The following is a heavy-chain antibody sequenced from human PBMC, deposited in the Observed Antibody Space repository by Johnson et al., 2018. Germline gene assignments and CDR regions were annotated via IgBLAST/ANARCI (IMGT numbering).Heavy chain of an antibody. V-gene: IGHV1-8*02. CDR1: GYTLTNND. Sequence: QVQLVQSGAEVKKPGASVKVSCKASGYTLTNNDINWMRQATGQGPEWRGWMIPTTGTTGYAQQFQDRVTMTRNNSISTAYMELTSLRSEDTAVYYCARAPYSSSYHRAFDVWGQGTMVTVSS. J-gene: IGHJ3*01. CDR2: MIPTTGTT. D-gene: IGHD6-13*01. CDR3: ARAPYSSSYHRAFDV.